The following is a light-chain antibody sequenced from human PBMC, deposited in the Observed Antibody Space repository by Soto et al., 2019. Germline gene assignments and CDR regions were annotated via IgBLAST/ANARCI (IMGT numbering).Light chain of an antibody. CDR3: LQDSRWPLT. J-gene: IGKJ4*01. V-gene: IGKV1-6*01. Sequence: ATPMTQSPSSLSASVGDRVTITCRASQDIRNELGWYQQKPGKAPELLIYLASSLQSGVPSRFSGSGYGTDFTLTISSLQPEDFATYYCLQDSRWPLTFGGGTKVEIK. CDR1: QDIRNE. CDR2: LAS.